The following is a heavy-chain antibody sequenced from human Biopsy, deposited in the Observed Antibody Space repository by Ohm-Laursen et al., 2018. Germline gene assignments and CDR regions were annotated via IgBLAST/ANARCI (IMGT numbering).Heavy chain of an antibody. CDR2: IFPTGIT. CDR1: GTSLSNFY. Sequence: SETLSLTCTVSGTSLSNFYWSWIRQPAGKGLEWIGRIFPTGITNYNPSLKSRVTMSVDTSKNEFSLRLTSVTAADTAVYYCARGSLKMDYWGQGTLVTAYS. D-gene: IGHD3-9*01. CDR3: ARGSLKMDY. V-gene: IGHV4-4*07. J-gene: IGHJ4*02.